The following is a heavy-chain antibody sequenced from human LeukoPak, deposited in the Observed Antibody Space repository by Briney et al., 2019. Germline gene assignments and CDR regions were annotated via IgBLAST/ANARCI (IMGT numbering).Heavy chain of an antibody. CDR1: GASISPNY. CDR2: IYYGGST. D-gene: IGHD3-10*01. Sequence: PSETLSLTCTVSGASISPNYWSWFRQPPGKGLEWIGYIYYGGSTSYNPSLKSQVTISLDTSKNQFSLKLSSVTAADTAVYYCARGHYGPGIGTYPNWGQGTLVTVSA. J-gene: IGHJ4*02. CDR3: ARGHYGPGIGTYPN. V-gene: IGHV4-59*12.